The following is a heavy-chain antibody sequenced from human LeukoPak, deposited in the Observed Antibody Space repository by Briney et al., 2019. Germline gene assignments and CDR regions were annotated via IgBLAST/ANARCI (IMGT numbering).Heavy chain of an antibody. V-gene: IGHV4/OR15-8*01. Sequence: PSETLSLTCDVSGGSIDSTNWWNWVRQPPGKGLEWIGEIHHDGSTNYNPSLKSRVTMSVDTSKNQFSLKLSSVTAADTAVYYCSSRPGGVVPTADYHYYFGKDVWGQGTTVTVSS. CDR1: GGSIDSTNW. CDR3: SSRPGGVVPTADYHYYFGKDV. CDR2: IHHDGST. D-gene: IGHD2-2*01. J-gene: IGHJ6*02.